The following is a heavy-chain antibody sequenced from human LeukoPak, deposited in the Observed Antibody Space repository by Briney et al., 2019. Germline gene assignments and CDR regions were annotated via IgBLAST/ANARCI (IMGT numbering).Heavy chain of an antibody. CDR2: IWYDGSNK. V-gene: IGHV3-33*08. CDR3: ARDPYCTNGVCFGWFDP. CDR1: GFTFSSYG. Sequence: WGSLRLSCAASGFTFSSYGMHWVRQAPGKGLEWVAVIWYDGSNKYYADSVKGRFTISRDNSKNTLYLQMNSLRAEDTAVYYCARDPYCTNGVCFGWFDPWGQGALVTVSS. J-gene: IGHJ5*02. D-gene: IGHD2-8*01.